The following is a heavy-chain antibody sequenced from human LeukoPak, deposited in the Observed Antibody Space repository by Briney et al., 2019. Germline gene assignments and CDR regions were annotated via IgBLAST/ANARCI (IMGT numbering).Heavy chain of an antibody. V-gene: IGHV3-74*01. CDR3: ARLPPAEMATIGSVGY. D-gene: IGHD5-24*01. CDR2: INSDGSST. J-gene: IGHJ4*02. Sequence: GGSLRLSCAASGFTFSSYWMHWVRQAPGKGLVWVSRINSDGSSTSYADSVKGRFTISRDNAKNTLYLQMNSLRAEDTAVYYCARLPPAEMATIGSVGYWGQGTLVTDSS. CDR1: GFTFSSYW.